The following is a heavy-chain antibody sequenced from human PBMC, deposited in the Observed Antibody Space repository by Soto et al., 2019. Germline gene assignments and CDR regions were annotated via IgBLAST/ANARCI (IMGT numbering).Heavy chain of an antibody. D-gene: IGHD5-12*01. V-gene: IGHV1-2*02. Sequence: VASVKVSFKASGYTFTRHYIHWVRQAPEQGPEWMGEIGPESGATRYAQKFQGRVTMTRDMSITTVCMELNNLSPDDTAVYYCGRGRSGQIVVFYWGQGTPVTVSS. CDR3: GRGRSGQIVVFY. CDR2: IGPESGAT. J-gene: IGHJ4*02. CDR1: GYTFTRHY.